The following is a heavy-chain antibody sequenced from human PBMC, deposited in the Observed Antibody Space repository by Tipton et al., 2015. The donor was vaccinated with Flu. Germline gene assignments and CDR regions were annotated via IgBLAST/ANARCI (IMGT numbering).Heavy chain of an antibody. Sequence: QSGAEVKKPGSSVKVSCKASGGTFNTYSITWVRQAPGQGLEWMGGISPMFGTANYAQKFQGRVTINADESTSTAYMELSSLRSEDTAVYYCARGGGPYCSSTSCYETDYWGQGTLVTVSS. CDR3: ARGGGPYCSSTSCYETDY. CDR2: ISPMFGTA. V-gene: IGHV1-69*01. J-gene: IGHJ4*02. D-gene: IGHD2-2*01. CDR1: GGTFNTYS.